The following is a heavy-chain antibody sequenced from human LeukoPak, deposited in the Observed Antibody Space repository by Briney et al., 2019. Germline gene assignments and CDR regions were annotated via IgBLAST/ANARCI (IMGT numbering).Heavy chain of an antibody. CDR2: IYYSGST. D-gene: IGHD5-12*01. V-gene: IGHV4-59*08. Sequence: SSETLSLTCTVSGGSISSYYWSWIRQPPGKGLEWIGYIYYSGSTNYNPSLKSRVTISVDTSKNQFSLKLSSVTAADTAVYYCARLRDIVVPGAFDIWGQGTMVTVSS. CDR3: ARLRDIVVPGAFDI. J-gene: IGHJ3*02. CDR1: GGSISSYY.